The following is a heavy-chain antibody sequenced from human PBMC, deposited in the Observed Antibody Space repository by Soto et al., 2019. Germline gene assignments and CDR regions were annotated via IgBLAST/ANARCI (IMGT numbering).Heavy chain of an antibody. CDR2: ISSSSSTI. CDR1: GFTFSSYS. CDR3: ARDRGCSSTSCHDNWFDP. V-gene: IGHV3-48*01. Sequence: GGSLRLSCAASGFTFSSYSMNWVRQAPGKGLEWVSYISSSSSTIYYADSVKGRFTISRDNAKNSLYLQMNSLRAEDTAVYYCARDRGCSSTSCHDNWFDPWGQGTLVTVSS. J-gene: IGHJ5*02. D-gene: IGHD2-2*01.